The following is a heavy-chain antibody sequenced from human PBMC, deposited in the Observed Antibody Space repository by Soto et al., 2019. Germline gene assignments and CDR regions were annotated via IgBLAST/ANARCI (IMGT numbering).Heavy chain of an antibody. V-gene: IGHV3-7*01. CDR1: GFTFSSYW. J-gene: IGHJ6*02. CDR3: ARERHIVVVTGKQYYYGMDV. Sequence: GGSLRLSCAASGFTFSSYWMSGVRQAPGKGLEWVANIKQDGSEKYYVGSVKGRFTISRDNAKNSLYLQMNSLRAEDTAVYYCARERHIVVVTGKQYYYGMDVWGQGTTVTVSS. CDR2: IKQDGSEK. D-gene: IGHD2-21*02.